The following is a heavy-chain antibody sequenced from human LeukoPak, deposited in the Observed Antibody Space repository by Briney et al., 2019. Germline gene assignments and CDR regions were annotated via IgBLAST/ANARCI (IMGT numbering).Heavy chain of an antibody. D-gene: IGHD4/OR15-4a*01. Sequence: SETLSLTCAVYGGSFSGYYWSWIRQPPGKGLEWIGEINHSGSTNYNPSLKSRVTISVDTSKNQFSLKLSSVTAADTAVYYCARRSANYATVDYWGQGTLVTVSS. J-gene: IGHJ4*02. CDR1: GGSFSGYY. CDR3: ARRSANYATVDY. CDR2: INHSGST. V-gene: IGHV4-34*01.